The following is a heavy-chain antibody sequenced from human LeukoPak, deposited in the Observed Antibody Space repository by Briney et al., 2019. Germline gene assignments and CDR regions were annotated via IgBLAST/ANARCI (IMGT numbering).Heavy chain of an antibody. CDR2: IYSGGST. D-gene: IGHD3-22*01. CDR3: ARHVSSGYYYSLYYFDY. V-gene: IGHV3-53*01. Sequence: GGSLRLSCAASGFTVSSNYMSWVRQAPGKGLEWVSVIYSGGSTYYADSVKGRFTISRDNSKNTLYLQMNSLRAEDTAVYYCARHVSSGYYYSLYYFDYWGQGTLVTVSS. J-gene: IGHJ4*02. CDR1: GFTVSSNY.